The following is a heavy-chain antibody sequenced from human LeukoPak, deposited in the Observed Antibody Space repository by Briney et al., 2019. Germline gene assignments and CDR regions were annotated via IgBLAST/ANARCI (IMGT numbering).Heavy chain of an antibody. CDR3: ARSDPYDYVWGSYQDLIYFDY. D-gene: IGHD3-16*02. V-gene: IGHV3-21*01. J-gene: IGHJ4*02. CDR2: ISSSSSYI. CDR1: GFTFSSYS. Sequence: GGSLRLSCAASGFTFSSYSMNWVRQAPGKGLEWVSSISSSSSYIYYADSVKGRFTISRDNAKNSLYLQMNSLRAEDTAVYYCARSDPYDYVWGSYQDLIYFDYWGQGTLVTVSS.